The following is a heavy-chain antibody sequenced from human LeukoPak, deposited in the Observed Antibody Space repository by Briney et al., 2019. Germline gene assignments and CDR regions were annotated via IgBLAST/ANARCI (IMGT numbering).Heavy chain of an antibody. V-gene: IGHV3-7*01. CDR2: IKQDGSEK. CDR3: ATSAARAIES. CDR1: GFTFSSYW. Sequence: GGSLRLSCAASGFTFSSYWMSWVRQAPGKGLECVANIKQDGSEKYYVDSVRGRFTLSRDNAKNSLYLQMNSLRVEDTTVYYCATSAARAIESWGQGTLVTVSS. J-gene: IGHJ4*02. D-gene: IGHD6-25*01.